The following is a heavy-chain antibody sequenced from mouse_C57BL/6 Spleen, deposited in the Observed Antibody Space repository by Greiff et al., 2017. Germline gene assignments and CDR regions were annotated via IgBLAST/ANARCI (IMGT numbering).Heavy chain of an antibody. CDR3: ARPYYYGSSSWFAY. D-gene: IGHD1-1*01. CDR2: FHPYNDDT. Sequence: VQLQQSGAELVKPGASVKMSCKASGYTFTTYPIEWMKQNHGKSLEWIGNFHPYNDDTKYNEKFKGKATLTVDKSSSTVYLELSRLTSDDSAVYYCARPYYYGSSSWFAYWGQGTLVTVAA. CDR1: GYTFTTYP. V-gene: IGHV1-47*01. J-gene: IGHJ3*01.